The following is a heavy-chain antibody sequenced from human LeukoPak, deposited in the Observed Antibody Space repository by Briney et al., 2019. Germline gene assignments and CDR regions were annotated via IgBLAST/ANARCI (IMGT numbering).Heavy chain of an antibody. V-gene: IGHV3-23*01. J-gene: IGHJ4*02. CDR1: GFTFSTAS. D-gene: IGHD6-19*01. CDR3: ARSSGWWSLDY. Sequence: GGSLRLSCAASGFTFSTASLHWVRQAPGKGLEWVSAFDTGFGTYYPDSLKGRFSISRDNSKNTLFLQMNSLRAEDTAVYYCARSSGWWSLDYWGQGTLVTVSS. CDR2: FDTGFGT.